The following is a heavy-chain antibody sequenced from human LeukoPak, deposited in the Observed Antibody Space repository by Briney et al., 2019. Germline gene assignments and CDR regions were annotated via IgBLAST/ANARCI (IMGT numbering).Heavy chain of an antibody. V-gene: IGHV4-38-2*02. CDR1: GYSISSGYY. D-gene: IGHD3-3*01. CDR2: IYHSGST. J-gene: IGHJ4*02. CDR3: ARRVRIWSGSTSYFFDY. Sequence: SETLSLTCTVSGYSISSGYYWGWIRQPPGKGLEWNGSIYHSGSTYYNPSLKSRVTRSVDTSKNQFSLKLSSVTAADTAVYYCARRVRIWSGSTSYFFDYWSQGTLVTVSS.